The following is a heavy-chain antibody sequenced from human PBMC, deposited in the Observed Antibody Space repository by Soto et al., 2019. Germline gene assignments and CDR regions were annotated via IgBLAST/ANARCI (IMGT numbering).Heavy chain of an antibody. J-gene: IGHJ5*02. Sequence: QVQVQESGPGLVKPSETLSLTCTVSGGSISNYYWSWIRQSPGTGLEWIANIYHSGTTNYNLSLKGRVTISIDNSKNQVSLKLNSVTAADTAVYYCARGGYRTLAWFDPWGQGTLVTVSS. CDR3: ARGGYRTLAWFDP. CDR1: GGSISNYY. V-gene: IGHV4-59*01. D-gene: IGHD5-12*01. CDR2: IYHSGTT.